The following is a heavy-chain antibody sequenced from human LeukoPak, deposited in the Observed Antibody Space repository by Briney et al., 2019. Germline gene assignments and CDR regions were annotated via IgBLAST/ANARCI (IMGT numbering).Heavy chain of an antibody. V-gene: IGHV3-7*01. CDR3: ARVDTAMVDAFDI. Sequence: AGGSLRLSCTASGFTFGDYAMSWVRQAPGKGLEWVANIKQDGSEKYYVDSVKGRFTISRDNAKNSLYLQMNSLRAEDTAVYYCARVDTAMVDAFDIWGQGTMVTVSS. J-gene: IGHJ3*02. D-gene: IGHD5-18*01. CDR1: GFTFGDYA. CDR2: IKQDGSEK.